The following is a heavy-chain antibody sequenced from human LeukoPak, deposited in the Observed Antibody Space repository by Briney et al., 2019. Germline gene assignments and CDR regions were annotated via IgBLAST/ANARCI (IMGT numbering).Heavy chain of an antibody. V-gene: IGHV4-30-2*03. CDR1: GGSISSGSYY. J-gene: IGHJ5*02. D-gene: IGHD6-19*01. Sequence: PSQTLSLTCTVSGGSISSGSYYWSWIRQPAGKGLEWIGRIYYSGSTYYNPSLKSRVTISVDTSKNQFPLKLSSVTAADTAVYYCARHEQWQEHQNWFDPWGQGTLVTVSS. CDR3: ARHEQWQEHQNWFDP. CDR2: IYYSGST.